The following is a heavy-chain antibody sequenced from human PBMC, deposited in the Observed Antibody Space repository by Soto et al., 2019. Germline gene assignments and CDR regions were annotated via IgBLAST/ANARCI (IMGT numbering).Heavy chain of an antibody. Sequence: PSETLSLTCTVSGGSISSGGYSWSWIRQHPGKGLEWIGYISYSGTTYYNPSLKSRLTISVDMSKNQFSLKLSSVTAADTAVYYCAREKSGWYLDYWGQGMLVTVSS. CDR2: ISYSGTT. J-gene: IGHJ4*02. CDR3: AREKSGWYLDY. V-gene: IGHV4-31*03. CDR1: GGSISSGGYS. D-gene: IGHD6-19*01.